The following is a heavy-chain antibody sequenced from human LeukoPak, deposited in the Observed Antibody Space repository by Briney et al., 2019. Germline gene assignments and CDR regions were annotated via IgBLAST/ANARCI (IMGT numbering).Heavy chain of an antibody. V-gene: IGHV4-4*07. CDR1: GASISDYY. J-gene: IGHJ4*02. CDR2: LYTRGST. D-gene: IGHD2-21*02. CDR3: ARDNCGGDCFHDY. Sequence: PSETLSLTCTVSGASISDYYWSWIRQSAGKGLEWIGHLYTRGSTNYNPSLKSRVTMSVDTSKNQFSLRLNSLTAADTAIYYCARDNCGGDCFHDYWGQGTLVTVSP.